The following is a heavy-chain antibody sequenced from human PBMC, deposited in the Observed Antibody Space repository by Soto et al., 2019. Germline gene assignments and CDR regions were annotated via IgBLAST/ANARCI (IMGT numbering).Heavy chain of an antibody. V-gene: IGHV3-30-3*01. CDR1: GFTFSSYA. CDR3: ARAGASDARSIYGMVI. D-gene: IGHD6-6*01. CDR2: ISYDGSNK. Sequence: QPGGSLRLSCAASGFTFSSYAMHWVRQAPGKGLEWVAVISYDGSNKYYADSVKCRFTISRDNSKNTLYLQMNSLRAADTAVYYCARAGASDARSIYGMVIWGLETTVTVSS. J-gene: IGHJ6*01.